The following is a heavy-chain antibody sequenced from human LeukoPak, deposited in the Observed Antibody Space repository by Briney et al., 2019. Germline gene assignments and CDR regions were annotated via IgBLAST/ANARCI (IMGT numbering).Heavy chain of an antibody. CDR2: IYYSGST. D-gene: IGHD2/OR15-2a*01. V-gene: IGHV4-39*01. Sequence: SETLSLTCTVSGGSISSSSYYWGWIRQPPEKGLEWIGSIYYSGSTYYNPSLKSRVTISVDTSKNQFSLKLSSVTAADTAVYYCARLTTSNWFDPWGQGTLVTVSS. CDR3: ARLTTSNWFDP. CDR1: GGSISSSSYY. J-gene: IGHJ5*02.